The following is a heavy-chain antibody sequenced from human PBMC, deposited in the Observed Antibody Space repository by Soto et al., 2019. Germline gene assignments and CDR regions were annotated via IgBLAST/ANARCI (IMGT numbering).Heavy chain of an antibody. J-gene: IGHJ4*02. V-gene: IGHV3-23*01. Sequence: EVQLLESGGGLVQPGGSRRLSCAASGFTFRDYGMSWVRQAPGKGLEWVSGISGGATYYADSVKGRFVISRDDSKNTLYLEMDSLRXXXXXVXXXTKDSGWTSADWGQGTLVTVSS. CDR2: ISGGAT. CDR3: TKDSGWTSAD. D-gene: IGHD3-10*01. CDR1: GFTFRDYG.